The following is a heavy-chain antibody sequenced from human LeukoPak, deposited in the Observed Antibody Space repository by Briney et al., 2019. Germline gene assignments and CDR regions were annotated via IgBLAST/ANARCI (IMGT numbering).Heavy chain of an antibody. Sequence: GGSLRLSCAASGFTFSSYGIHWVRQAPGKGLEWVTFISYDGINKYHADSVKGRFTISRDNSKNTLYLQMNSLRAEDTAVYYCAKDYSKTSYYGSGTYYRPNWFDPWGQGTLVTVSS. J-gene: IGHJ5*02. CDR3: AKDYSKTSYYGSGTYYRPNWFDP. CDR1: GFTFSSYG. CDR2: ISYDGINK. D-gene: IGHD3-10*01. V-gene: IGHV3-30*02.